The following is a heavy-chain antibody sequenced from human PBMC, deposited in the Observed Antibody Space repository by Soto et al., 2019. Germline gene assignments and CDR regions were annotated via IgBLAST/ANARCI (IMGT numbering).Heavy chain of an antibody. CDR2: IIPIFGTA. Sequence: GASVKVSCKASGGTFSSYAISWVRQAPGQGLEWMGGIIPIFGTANYAQKFQGRVTITADESTSTAYMELSSLRSEDTAVYYCARGGARGDYGSGSYFSFMAVWGQGTTVTVSS. J-gene: IGHJ6*02. D-gene: IGHD3-10*01. CDR1: GGTFSSYA. CDR3: ARGGARGDYGSGSYFSFMAV. V-gene: IGHV1-69*13.